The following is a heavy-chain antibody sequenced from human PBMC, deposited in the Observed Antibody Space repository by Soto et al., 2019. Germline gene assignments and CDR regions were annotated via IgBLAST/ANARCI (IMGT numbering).Heavy chain of an antibody. CDR2: IGGSGGST. CDR1: GFTFSSYA. V-gene: IGHV3-23*01. J-gene: IGHJ6*02. D-gene: IGHD4-17*01. CDR3: AGTTVTTPYYYGMDV. Sequence: EVQLLESGGGLVQPGGSLRLSCAASGFTFSSYAMSWVRQAPGKGLEWVSAIGGSGGSTYYADSVKGRFTISRDNSKNTLYLQMNSLRAEDTAVYYCAGTTVTTPYYYGMDVWGQGTTVTVSS.